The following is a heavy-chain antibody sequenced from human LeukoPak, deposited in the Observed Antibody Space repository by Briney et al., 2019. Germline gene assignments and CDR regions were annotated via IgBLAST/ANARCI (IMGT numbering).Heavy chain of an antibody. CDR1: GGSFSGYY. Sequence: NASETLSLTCAVYGGSFSGYYWSWIRQPPGKGLEWIGEINHSGSTNYNPSLKSRVTTSVDTSKNQFSLKLSSVTAADTAVYYCARLALRRPVTMVRGEGLDWGQGTLVTVSS. D-gene: IGHD3-10*01. J-gene: IGHJ4*02. CDR2: INHSGST. V-gene: IGHV4-34*01. CDR3: ARLALRRPVTMVRGEGLD.